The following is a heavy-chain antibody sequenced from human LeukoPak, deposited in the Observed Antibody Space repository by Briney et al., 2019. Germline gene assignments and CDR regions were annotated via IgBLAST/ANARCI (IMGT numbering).Heavy chain of an antibody. CDR1: GGSISSYY. V-gene: IGHV4-59*12. Sequence: PSETLSLTCTVSGGSISSYYWSWIRQPPGKGLEWLGYIYYSGSTNYNPSLKSRVTISADTSKNQFSLKLSSVTAADTAVYYCARRNGQDIVATFRRRYYFDYWGQGTLVTVSS. CDR3: ARRNGQDIVATFRRRYYFDY. D-gene: IGHD5-12*01. J-gene: IGHJ4*02. CDR2: IYYSGST.